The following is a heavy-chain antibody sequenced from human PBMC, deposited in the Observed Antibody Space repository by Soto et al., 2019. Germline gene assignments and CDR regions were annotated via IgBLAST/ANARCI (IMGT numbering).Heavy chain of an antibody. CDR3: TTEGSMYYYGSGSSLTIDY. CDR1: GFTCSNAW. D-gene: IGHD3-10*01. Sequence: VQLVESGGGLVKPGGSLRLSCAASGFTCSNAWISWVLQSPGKGLEWVGRIKSKTDGGTTDYAAPVKSRFTISRDDSKNTLYLQMNSLKTEDTAVYYCTTEGSMYYYGSGSSLTIDYWGQGTLVTVSS. CDR2: IKSKTDGGTT. J-gene: IGHJ4*02. V-gene: IGHV3-15*01.